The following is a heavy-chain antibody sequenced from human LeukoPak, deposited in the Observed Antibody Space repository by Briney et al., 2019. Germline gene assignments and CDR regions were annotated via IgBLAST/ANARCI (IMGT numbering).Heavy chain of an antibody. V-gene: IGHV1-2*02. CDR1: GYTFTCYN. CDR2: INPNSGGT. D-gene: IGHD3-22*01. J-gene: IGHJ2*01. Sequence: ASVKVSCKASGYTFTCYNMHWVRQAPGQGLEWMGWINPNSGGTNYAQKFQGRVTMTRDTSISTAYMELSRLRSDDTAVYYCARQDNYYDSSGYTPYWYFDLWGRGTLVTVSS. CDR3: ARQDNYYDSSGYTPYWYFDL.